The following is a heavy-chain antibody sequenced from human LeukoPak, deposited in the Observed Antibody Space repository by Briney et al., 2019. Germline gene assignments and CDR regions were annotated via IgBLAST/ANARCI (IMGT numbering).Heavy chain of an antibody. Sequence: SGGSLRLSCAASGFTFEDYAMHWVRQAPGKGLEWVSGISWNSGSKGYGDSVKGRFTISRENAKNSLYLQMASLRPEDTALYYCAKDTGDYYYYAMDVWGQGTTVTVSS. CDR1: GFTFEDYA. V-gene: IGHV3-9*01. J-gene: IGHJ6*02. CDR3: AKDTGDYYYYAMDV. CDR2: ISWNSGSK.